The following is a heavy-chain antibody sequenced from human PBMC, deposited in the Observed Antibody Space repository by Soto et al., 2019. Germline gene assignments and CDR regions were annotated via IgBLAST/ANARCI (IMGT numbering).Heavy chain of an antibody. J-gene: IGHJ4*02. V-gene: IGHV3-33*01. Sequence: GGSLRLSCAASGFTFSSYGMHWVRQAPGKGLEWVAVIWYDGSNKYYADSVKGRFTISRDNSKNTLYLQMNSLRAEDTAVYYCARDQLGYCSSTSCYRFSYFDYWGQGTLVTVSS. CDR3: ARDQLGYCSSTSCYRFSYFDY. D-gene: IGHD2-2*01. CDR1: GFTFSSYG. CDR2: IWYDGSNK.